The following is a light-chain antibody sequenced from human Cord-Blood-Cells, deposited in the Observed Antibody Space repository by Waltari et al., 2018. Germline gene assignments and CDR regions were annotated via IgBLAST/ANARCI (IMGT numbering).Light chain of an antibody. Sequence: DIVMTQSPDTLAVSLGERATINGKCSQSVLYSSNNKNYLAWYQQKPGQPPKLLIYGAATRESGVPDRFSGSGSGTDFALTISSLQAEDVAVYYCQQYYSTPWTCGQGTKVEIK. CDR3: QQYYSTPWT. J-gene: IGKJ1*01. V-gene: IGKV4-1*01. CDR1: QSVLYSSNNKNY. CDR2: GAA.